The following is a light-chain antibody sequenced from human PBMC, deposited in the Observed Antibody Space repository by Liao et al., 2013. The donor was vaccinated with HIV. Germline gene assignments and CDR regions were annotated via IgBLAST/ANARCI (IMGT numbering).Light chain of an antibody. CDR2: YDN. V-gene: IGLV3-21*01. Sequence: SYELTQPPSVSVSPGQTARITCSGDALPKQYAYWYQQKPGQAPVLVIYYDNDRPSGIPERFSGSNSGNTATLTITRVEAGDEADYYCQVWESSGDHWVFGGGTKLTVL. CDR3: QVWESSGDHWV. CDR1: ALPKQY. J-gene: IGLJ3*02.